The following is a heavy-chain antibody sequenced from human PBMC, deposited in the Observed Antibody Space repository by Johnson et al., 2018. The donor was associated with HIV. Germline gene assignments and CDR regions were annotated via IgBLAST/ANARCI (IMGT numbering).Heavy chain of an antibody. V-gene: IGHV3-48*03. CDR1: GFTFSSYA. Sequence: VQLVESGGGVVQPGRSLRLSCAASGFTFSSYAMHWVRQAPGKGLEWVSHISSSGSTIYYADSVKGRFTISRDNAKNSLYLQMNSLRAEDTAVYYCARALSWFDALDIWGQVTMVTVSS. CDR3: ARALSWFDALDI. J-gene: IGHJ3*02. D-gene: IGHD6-13*01. CDR2: ISSSGSTI.